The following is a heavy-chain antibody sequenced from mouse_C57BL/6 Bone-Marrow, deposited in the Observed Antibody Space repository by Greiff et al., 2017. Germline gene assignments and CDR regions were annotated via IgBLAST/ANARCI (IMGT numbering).Heavy chain of an antibody. CDR3: ARSYDYDDYTMEY. CDR1: GYTFTNYW. J-gene: IGHJ4*01. V-gene: IGHV1-64*01. CDR2: MHPNGGSP. Sequence: QVHVKQPGAELVKPGASVKLSCKASGYTFTNYWMHWVKQRPGQGLEWIGMMHPNGGSPDYNEKFKSEATLSVDNSSRTAYMELSILTSDDSAVYYCARSYDYDDYTMEYWGQGTSVPVSS. D-gene: IGHD2-4*01.